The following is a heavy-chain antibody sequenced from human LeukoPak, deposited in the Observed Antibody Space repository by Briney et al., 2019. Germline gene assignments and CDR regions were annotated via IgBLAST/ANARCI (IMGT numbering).Heavy chain of an antibody. V-gene: IGHV3-11*01. CDR1: GFTFSDYY. D-gene: IGHD6-13*01. Sequence: GGSLRLPCAVSGFTFSDYYMSWIRQAPGKGLEWVSYISSGGSTISHADSVKGRFTISRDNAENSLYLQMNSLRAEDTAVYYCARREAAGRCFDYWGQGTLVTVSS. J-gene: IGHJ4*02. CDR3: ARREAAGRCFDY. CDR2: ISSGGSTI.